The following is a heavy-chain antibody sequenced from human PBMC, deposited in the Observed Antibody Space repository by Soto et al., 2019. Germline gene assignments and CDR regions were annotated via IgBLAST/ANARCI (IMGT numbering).Heavy chain of an antibody. V-gene: IGHV1-18*01. Sequence: ASVKVSCKASGYTFTSYGISWVRQAPGQGLEWMGWISAYNGNTNYAQKLQGRVTMTTDTSTSTAYMELRSLRSDDTAVYYCAREGYCTNGVCPRLRFYYYYMDVWGKGTTVTVSS. J-gene: IGHJ6*03. CDR1: GYTFTSYG. D-gene: IGHD2-8*01. CDR3: AREGYCTNGVCPRLRFYYYYMDV. CDR2: ISAYNGNT.